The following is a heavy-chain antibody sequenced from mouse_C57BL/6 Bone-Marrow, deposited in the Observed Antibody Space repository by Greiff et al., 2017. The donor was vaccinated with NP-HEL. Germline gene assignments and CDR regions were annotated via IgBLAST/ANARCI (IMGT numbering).Heavy chain of an antibody. CDR2: ISSGGSYT. D-gene: IGHD1-1*01. CDR1: GFTFSSYG. Sequence: DVMLVESGGDLVKPGGSLKLSCAASGFTFSSYGMSWVRQTPDKRLEWVATISSGGSYTYYPDSVKGRFTISRDNAKNTLYLQMSSLKSEDTAMYYCARRAITTVVATNYFDYWGQGTTLTVSS. V-gene: IGHV5-6*02. CDR3: ARRAITTVVATNYFDY. J-gene: IGHJ2*01.